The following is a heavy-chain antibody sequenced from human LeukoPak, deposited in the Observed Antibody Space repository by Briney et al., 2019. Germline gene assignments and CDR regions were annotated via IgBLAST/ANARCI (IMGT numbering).Heavy chain of an antibody. CDR1: GFTFSSYW. Sequence: GGSLRLSCAASGFTFSSYWMSWVRQAPGKGLEWVANIKQDGSEKYYVDSVKGRFTISRDNAKNSLYLQMNSLRAEDTAVYSCARGGGVGATTLDWWTDQSNWFDPWGQGTLVTVSS. D-gene: IGHD1-26*01. J-gene: IGHJ5*02. CDR3: ARGGGVGATTLDWWTDQSNWFDP. CDR2: IKQDGSEK. V-gene: IGHV3-7*01.